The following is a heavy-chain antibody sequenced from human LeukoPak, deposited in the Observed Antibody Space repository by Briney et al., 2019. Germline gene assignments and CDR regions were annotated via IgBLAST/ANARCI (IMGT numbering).Heavy chain of an antibody. CDR3: VRSSLDF. CDR1: GFTFDDYA. V-gene: IGHV3-74*01. J-gene: IGHJ4*02. Sequence: GGSLRLSCAASGFTFDDYAMHWVRQAPGKGLVWVSHLNSDGSSPTYADSVKGRFTVSRDNAKNTLYLQLNSLRAEDTAMYYCVRSSLDFWGQGTLVTVSS. CDR2: LNSDGSSP.